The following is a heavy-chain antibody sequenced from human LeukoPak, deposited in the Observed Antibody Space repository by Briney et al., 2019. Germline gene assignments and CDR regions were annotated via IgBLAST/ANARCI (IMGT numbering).Heavy chain of an antibody. CDR1: GFTFSSYW. CDR3: ARVNYGGNSFSDY. D-gene: IGHD4-23*01. Sequence: GGSLRLSCAASGFTFSSYWMHWVRQAPGKGLVWVSRINSDGASTNYADSVKGRFTISRDNAKNTLYLQMNSLRAEDTAVYYFARVNYGGNSFSDYWGQGTLVTVSS. V-gene: IGHV3-74*01. J-gene: IGHJ4*02. CDR2: INSDGAST.